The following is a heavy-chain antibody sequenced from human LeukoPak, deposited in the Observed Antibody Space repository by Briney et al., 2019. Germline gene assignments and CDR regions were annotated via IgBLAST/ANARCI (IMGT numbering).Heavy chain of an antibody. Sequence: GGSLRLSCAASGFTFDDYAMHWVRQAPGKGLEWVSGISWNSGSIGYADSVKGRFTISRDNAKNSLYLQMNSLRAEDTALYCCAKDMTGYWGQGTLVTVSS. V-gene: IGHV3-9*01. CDR1: GFTFDDYA. J-gene: IGHJ4*02. CDR3: AKDMTGY. CDR2: ISWNSGSI.